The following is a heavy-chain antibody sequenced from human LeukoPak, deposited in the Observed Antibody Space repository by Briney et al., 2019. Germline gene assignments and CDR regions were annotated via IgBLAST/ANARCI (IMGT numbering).Heavy chain of an antibody. Sequence: PGGSLRLSCTASGFTFTSYGIHWVRQAPGKGLEWVAFIRYDGSNKYYADSVKGRFTISRDNSKNTLYLQMNSLRAEDTALYYCAILPWSYEEEYNWFDPWGQGTLVTVSS. D-gene: IGHD1-26*01. CDR1: GFTFTSYG. CDR3: AILPWSYEEEYNWFDP. J-gene: IGHJ5*02. CDR2: IRYDGSNK. V-gene: IGHV3-30*02.